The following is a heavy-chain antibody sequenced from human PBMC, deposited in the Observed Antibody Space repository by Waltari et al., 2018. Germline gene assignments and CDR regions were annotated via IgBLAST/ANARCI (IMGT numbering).Heavy chain of an antibody. CDR1: GGTFSSYA. CDR2: IIPILGIA. D-gene: IGHD5-12*01. CDR3: ARDGDGYNNFDY. Sequence: QVQLVQSGAEVKKPGSSVKVSCKASGGTFSSYAISWVRQAPGQGLEWMGGIIPILGIANDAQKFQGRVTITADESTSTAYMELSSLRSEDTAVYYCARDGDGYNNFDYWGQGTLVTVSS. V-gene: IGHV1-69*04. J-gene: IGHJ4*02.